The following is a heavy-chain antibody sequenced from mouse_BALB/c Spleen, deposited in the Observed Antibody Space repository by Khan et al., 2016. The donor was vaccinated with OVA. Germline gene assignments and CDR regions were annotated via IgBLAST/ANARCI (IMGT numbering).Heavy chain of an antibody. D-gene: IGHD2-3*01. CDR3: ARGDGYYEDAMDY. CDR1: GLSLTSYG. J-gene: IGHJ4*01. V-gene: IGHV2-9*02. Sequence: QVRLQQSGPGLVAPSQSLSITCTVSGLSLTSYGVHWVRQPPGKGLEWLGVIWAGGSTNYNSALMSRLSISRDKSKSQVFLKMNSLQTGDTATYYCARGDGYYEDAMDYWGQGTSVTVSS. CDR2: IWAGGST.